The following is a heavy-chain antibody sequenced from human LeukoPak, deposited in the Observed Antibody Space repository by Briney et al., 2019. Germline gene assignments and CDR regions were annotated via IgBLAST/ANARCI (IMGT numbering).Heavy chain of an antibody. CDR1: GGSISSYY. CDR2: IYTSGST. V-gene: IGHV4-4*07. D-gene: IGHD3-10*01. Sequence: SETLSLTCTVSGGSISSYYWSWIRQPAGKGLEWIGRIYTSGSTNYNPSLKSRVTMSVDTSKNQFSLKLSSVTAADTAVYYCAREAYYYGSGSYPLDYWGQGTLVTVSS. CDR3: AREAYYYGSGSYPLDY. J-gene: IGHJ4*02.